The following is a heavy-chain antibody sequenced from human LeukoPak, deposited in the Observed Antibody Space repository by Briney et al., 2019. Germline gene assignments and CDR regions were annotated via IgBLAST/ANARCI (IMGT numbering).Heavy chain of an antibody. J-gene: IGHJ6*02. CDR1: GYTFTSYG. CDR3: ARDSGLGYCSGGSCYQRKDYYYYGMDV. D-gene: IGHD2-15*01. CDR2: ISAYNGNT. V-gene: IGHV1-18*01. Sequence: GASVKVSCKASGYTFTSYGISWVRQAPGQGLEWMGWISAYNGNTNYARKLQGRVTMTTDTSTSTAYMELRSLRSDDTAVYYCARDSGLGYCSGGSCYQRKDYYYYGMDVWGQGTTVTVSS.